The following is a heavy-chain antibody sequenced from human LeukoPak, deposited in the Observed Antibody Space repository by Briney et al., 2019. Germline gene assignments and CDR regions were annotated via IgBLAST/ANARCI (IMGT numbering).Heavy chain of an antibody. J-gene: IGHJ5*02. CDR2: IYYSGTT. V-gene: IGHV4-39*01. Sequence: SETLSLTCTVSGGSISSSTYFWGWIRQPPGKGLEWLGIIYYSGTTYYNPSLKSRVTISVDTSKDQFSLKLSAVTAADTAVYYCARRGLYGSSPFDPWGQGTLVTVSS. D-gene: IGHD2-2*01. CDR1: GGSISSSTYF. CDR3: ARRGLYGSSPFDP.